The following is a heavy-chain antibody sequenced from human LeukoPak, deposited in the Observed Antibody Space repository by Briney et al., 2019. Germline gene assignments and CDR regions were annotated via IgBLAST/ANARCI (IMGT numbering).Heavy chain of an antibody. CDR2: ISGSGGST. J-gene: IGHJ6*03. V-gene: IGHV3-23*01. D-gene: IGHD6-19*01. CDR3: AKGGAVAGPFDDYYYMDV. CDR1: GFTFSSYA. Sequence: GGSLRLSCAASGFTFSSYAMSWVRQAPGKGLEWVSAISGSGGSTYYADSVKGRFTISRDNSKNTLYLQMNSLRAEDTAVYYCAKGGAVAGPFDDYYYMDVWGKGTTVTVSS.